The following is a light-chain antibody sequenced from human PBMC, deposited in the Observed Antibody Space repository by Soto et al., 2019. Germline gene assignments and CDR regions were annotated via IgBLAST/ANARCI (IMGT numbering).Light chain of an antibody. CDR1: QGISSY. V-gene: IGKV1-8*01. CDR3: QQYYSYPRT. CDR2: AAS. Sequence: AIRMTQSPSSLSASTGDRVTITCRASQGISSYLAWYQQKPGKAPKLLIYAASTLQSGVPSRFSGSGSGTDFTLTISCLQSEDCATYYCQQYYSYPRTFGGGTKVDIK. J-gene: IGKJ4*01.